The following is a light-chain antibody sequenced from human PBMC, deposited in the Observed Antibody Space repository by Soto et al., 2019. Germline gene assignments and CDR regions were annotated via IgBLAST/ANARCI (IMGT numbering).Light chain of an antibody. J-gene: IGLJ1*01. CDR3: CSFAGGTNLV. CDR1: RRDIGGYDF. Sequence: QSVLIQPPSASGSPGQSVTISCTGTRRDIGGYDFVSWYQQHPDKAPKLIISEVNKRPSGVPDRFSGPKSGNTASLTISGLQSDDEADYYCCSFAGGTNLVFGTGTKLTVL. CDR2: EVN. V-gene: IGLV2-8*01.